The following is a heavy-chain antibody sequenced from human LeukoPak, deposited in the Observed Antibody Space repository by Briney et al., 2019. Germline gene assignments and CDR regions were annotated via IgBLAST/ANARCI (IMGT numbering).Heavy chain of an antibody. CDR2: IYHSGST. Sequence: SGTLSLTCAVSGGSISSSNWWSWVRQPPGKGLEWFGAIYHSGSTNYNPSLKSRLTISVDKSTNQFSLQLSSVTAADTAVYYCARTAIAVAGKILFDYWGQGTLVTVPS. CDR1: GGSISSSNW. CDR3: ARTAIAVAGKILFDY. D-gene: IGHD6-19*01. V-gene: IGHV4-4*02. J-gene: IGHJ4*02.